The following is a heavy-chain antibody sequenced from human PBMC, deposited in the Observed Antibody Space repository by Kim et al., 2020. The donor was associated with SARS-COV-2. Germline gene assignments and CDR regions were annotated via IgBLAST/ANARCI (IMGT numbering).Heavy chain of an antibody. V-gene: IGHV3-33*01. D-gene: IGHD7-27*01. CDR1: GFTFSSYG. J-gene: IGHJ2*01. CDR3: ASSRAGDKNWYFDL. CDR2: IWYDGSNK. Sequence: GGSLRLSCAASGFTFSSYGMHWVRQAPGKGLEWVAVIWYDGSNKYYADSVKGRFTISRDNSKNTLYLQMNSLRAEDTAVYYCASSRAGDKNWYFDLWGRGTLVTVSS.